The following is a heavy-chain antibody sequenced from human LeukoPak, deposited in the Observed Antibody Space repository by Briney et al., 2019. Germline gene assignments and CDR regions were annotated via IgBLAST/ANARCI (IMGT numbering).Heavy chain of an antibody. V-gene: IGHV3-23*01. J-gene: IGHJ6*03. D-gene: IGHD3-22*01. CDR1: GFTFSSYA. CDR3: AKRITYYYDSSGRPNMDV. Sequence: GGSLRLSCAASGFTFSSYAMSWVGQAPGKGLEWVSAISGSGGSTYYADPAKGRFTISRDNSKNTLYLQMNSLRAEDTAVYYCAKRITYYYDSSGRPNMDVWGKGTTVTVSS. CDR2: ISGSGGST.